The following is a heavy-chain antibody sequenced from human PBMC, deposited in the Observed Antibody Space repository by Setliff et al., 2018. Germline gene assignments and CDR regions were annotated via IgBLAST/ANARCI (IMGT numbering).Heavy chain of an antibody. V-gene: IGHV3-48*03. J-gene: IGHJ4*02. CDR1: GFTFSSYE. CDR2: IANRGNTV. Sequence: PGESLKISCAASGFTFSSYEMIWVRQAPGKGLEWVSYIANRGNTVYYADSVEGRFTVSRDNANNSLYLQMNNLRTEDTAVYYCFGAGTCSYWGQGTLVTVSS. CDR3: FGAGTCSY. D-gene: IGHD3-10*01.